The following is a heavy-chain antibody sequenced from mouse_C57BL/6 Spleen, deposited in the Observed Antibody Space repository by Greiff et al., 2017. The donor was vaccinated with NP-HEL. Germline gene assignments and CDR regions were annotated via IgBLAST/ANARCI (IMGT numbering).Heavy chain of an antibody. CDR3: ARDAYYYGSSYWYFDV. CDR2: SRNKANDYTT. CDR1: GFTFSDFY. D-gene: IGHD1-1*01. J-gene: IGHJ1*03. Sequence: EVKVVESGGGLVQSGRSLRLSCATSGFTFSDFYMEWVRQAPGKGLEWIAASRNKANDYTTEYSASVKGRFIVSRDTSQSILYLQMNALRAEDTARYYCARDAYYYGSSYWYFDVWGTGTTVTVSS. V-gene: IGHV7-1*01.